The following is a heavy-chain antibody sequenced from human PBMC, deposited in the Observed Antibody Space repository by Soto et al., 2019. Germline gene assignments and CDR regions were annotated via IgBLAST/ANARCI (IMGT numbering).Heavy chain of an antibody. CDR2: IIPIFGTA. Sequence: QVQLVQSGAEVKKPGSSVKVSYKASGGTFSSYAISWVRQAPGQGLEWMGGIIPIFGTANYAQKFQGRVTITADKSTSTAYMELSSLRSEDTAVYYCARYVDYYDSSGRYFDYWGQGTLVTVSS. CDR3: ARYVDYYDSSGRYFDY. V-gene: IGHV1-69*06. D-gene: IGHD3-22*01. J-gene: IGHJ4*02. CDR1: GGTFSSYA.